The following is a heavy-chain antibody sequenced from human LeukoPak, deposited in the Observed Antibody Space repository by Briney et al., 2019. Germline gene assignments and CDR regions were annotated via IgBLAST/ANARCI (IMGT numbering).Heavy chain of an antibody. Sequence: ASVKVSCKASGYTFTSYDINWVRQATGQGLEWMGWMNPNSGNTGYAQKFQGRVTITRNTSISTAYMELSSLRSEDTAVYYCARNPIRTYYDFWSGHSNWFDPWGQGTLVTVSS. J-gene: IGHJ5*02. D-gene: IGHD3-3*01. CDR1: GYTFTSYD. CDR3: ARNPIRTYYDFWSGHSNWFDP. CDR2: MNPNSGNT. V-gene: IGHV1-8*03.